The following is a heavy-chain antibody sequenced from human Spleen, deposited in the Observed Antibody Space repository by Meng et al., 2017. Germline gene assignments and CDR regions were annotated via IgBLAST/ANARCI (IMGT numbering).Heavy chain of an antibody. V-gene: IGHV3-21*01. Sequence: GESLKISCAASGFTFSIYTMNWVRQAPGKGLEWVSSISSSSNYIYYADSVKGRFTISRDNAKNSLYLQMNSLRAEDTAVYYCARVVDDSSGYHEAYFDYWGQGTLVTVSS. J-gene: IGHJ4*02. CDR1: GFTFSIYT. CDR2: ISSSSNYI. CDR3: ARVVDDSSGYHEAYFDY. D-gene: IGHD3-22*01.